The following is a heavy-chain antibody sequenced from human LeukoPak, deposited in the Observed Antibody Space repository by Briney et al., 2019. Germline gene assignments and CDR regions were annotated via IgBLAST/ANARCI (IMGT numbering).Heavy chain of an antibody. Sequence: GGSLRLSCAASGFTFSSYSMNWVRQAPGKGLEWVSSISSSSSYIYSADSVKGRFTISRDNAKNSLYLQMNSLRAEDTAVYYCARGPEYFDYWGQGTLVTVSS. V-gene: IGHV3-21*01. CDR3: ARGPEYFDY. J-gene: IGHJ4*02. CDR1: GFTFSSYS. D-gene: IGHD1-14*01. CDR2: ISSSSSYI.